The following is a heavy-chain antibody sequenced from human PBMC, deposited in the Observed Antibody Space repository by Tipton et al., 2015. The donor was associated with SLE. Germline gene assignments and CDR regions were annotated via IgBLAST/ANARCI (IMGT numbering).Heavy chain of an antibody. CDR2: IYYSGGT. Sequence: LRLSCTVSGGSISSYYWNWIRQPPGKGLEWIGYIYYSGGTNYNPSLKSRVTMSVDTSKNQFSLKLSSVTAADTAVYYCARDRKLTGDGLDYWGQGTLVTVSS. CDR1: GGSISSYY. D-gene: IGHD7-27*01. J-gene: IGHJ4*02. CDR3: ARDRKLTGDGLDY. V-gene: IGHV4-59*01.